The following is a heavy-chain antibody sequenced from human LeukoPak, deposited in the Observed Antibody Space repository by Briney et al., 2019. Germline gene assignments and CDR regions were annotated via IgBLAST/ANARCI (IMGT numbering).Heavy chain of an antibody. Sequence: GGSLRLSCAASGFTFSSYWMHWVRQAPGKGLVWVSRINSDGSTTTYADSVKGRFTISRDNAKNSLYLQMNSLRAEDTAVYYCARDYPSPEVGPHYYMDVWGKGTTVTISS. V-gene: IGHV3-74*01. CDR3: ARDYPSPEVGPHYYMDV. J-gene: IGHJ6*03. D-gene: IGHD3/OR15-3a*01. CDR2: INSDGSTT. CDR1: GFTFSSYW.